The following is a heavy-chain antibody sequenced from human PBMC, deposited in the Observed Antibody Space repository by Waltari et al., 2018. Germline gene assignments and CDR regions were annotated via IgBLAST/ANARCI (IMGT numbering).Heavy chain of an antibody. CDR1: GGSISSSSYY. Sequence: QLQLQESGPGLVKPSETLSLTCTVSGGSISSSSYYWGWIRQPPGKGLEWIGSIYYSGSTYYNPSLKSRVTISVDTSKNQFSLKLSSVTAADTAVYYCASAPIIAVAGDNWFDPWGQGTLVTVSS. D-gene: IGHD6-19*01. J-gene: IGHJ5*02. V-gene: IGHV4-39*01. CDR3: ASAPIIAVAGDNWFDP. CDR2: IYYSGST.